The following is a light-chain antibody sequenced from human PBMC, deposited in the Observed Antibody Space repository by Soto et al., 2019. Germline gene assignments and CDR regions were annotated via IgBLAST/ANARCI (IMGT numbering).Light chain of an antibody. V-gene: IGKV1-39*01. CDR1: QSISSY. CDR2: AAS. J-gene: IGKJ3*01. Sequence: DIQMTQSPSSLSASVGDRVTITCRASQSISSYLNWYQQKPGKAPKFLIYAASSLQSGVPSRFSGSGSGTDFTLTISSLRPEDFATYYCQQSYRTPLTFXPGTKVDIK. CDR3: QQSYRTPLT.